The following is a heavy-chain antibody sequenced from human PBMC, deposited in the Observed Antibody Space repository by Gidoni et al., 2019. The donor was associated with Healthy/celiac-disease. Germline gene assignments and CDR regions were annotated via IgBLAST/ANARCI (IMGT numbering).Heavy chain of an antibody. CDR2: IYYSGST. CDR3: ARKDYGDYCLDY. CDR1: GGSISSYY. J-gene: IGHJ4*02. D-gene: IGHD4-17*01. V-gene: IGHV4-59*01. Sequence: QVQLQESGPGLVKPSEPLSLTCTVSGGSISSYYWSWIRQPPGKGLEWIGYIYYSGSTNYNPSLKSRVTISVDTSKNQFSLKLSSVTAADTAVYYCARKDYGDYCLDYWGQGTLVTVSS.